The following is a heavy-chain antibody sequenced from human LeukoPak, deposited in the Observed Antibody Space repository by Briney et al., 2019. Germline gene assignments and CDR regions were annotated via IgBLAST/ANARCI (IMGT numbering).Heavy chain of an antibody. CDR2: ISSSGSTI. V-gene: IGHV3-11*04. D-gene: IGHD3-3*01. CDR3: ARDAQSGFWSGFTGPYYYYYMDV. CDR1: GFTFSDYY. J-gene: IGHJ6*03. Sequence: GGSLRLSCAASGFTFSDYYMSWIRQAPGKGLEWVSYISSSGSTIYYADSVKGRFTISRDNAKNSLYLQMNSLRAEDTAVYYCARDAQSGFWSGFTGPYYYYYMDVWGKGTTVTVSS.